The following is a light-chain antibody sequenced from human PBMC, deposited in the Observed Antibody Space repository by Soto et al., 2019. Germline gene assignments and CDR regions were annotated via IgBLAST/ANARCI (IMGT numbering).Light chain of an antibody. CDR1: QSVRSD. CDR3: QQYGNSIPIT. Sequence: VLTHSPGTLSLSRGERATLSCRASQSVRSDLAWYQQKPGQAPRLLIYGAFSRATGIPDRFSGSGSGTDFTLTISRLEPEDFAVYYCQQYGNSIPITFGQGTRLEIK. V-gene: IGKV3-20*01. J-gene: IGKJ5*01. CDR2: GAF.